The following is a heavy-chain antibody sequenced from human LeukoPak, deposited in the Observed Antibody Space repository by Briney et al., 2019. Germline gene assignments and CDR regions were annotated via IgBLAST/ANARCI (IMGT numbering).Heavy chain of an antibody. Sequence: GGSLRLSCAASGFTFSSYGMHWVRQAPSKGLDWAAFIRYDGSSKWYADSVKGRFTISRDNYKKTLYLLMNSLIPEDTAVYYCAKHPYYQDSLDNWFDPWGQGTQVTVSS. CDR2: IRYDGSSK. V-gene: IGHV3-30*02. CDR3: AKHPYYQDSLDNWFDP. J-gene: IGHJ5*02. CDR1: GFTFSSYG. D-gene: IGHD3-22*01.